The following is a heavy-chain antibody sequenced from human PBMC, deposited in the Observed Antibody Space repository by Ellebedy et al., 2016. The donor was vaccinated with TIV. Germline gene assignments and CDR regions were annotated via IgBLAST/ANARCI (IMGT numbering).Heavy chain of an antibody. V-gene: IGHV3-30*07. CDR2: ISDDGQSI. Sequence: GESLKISCAASGFTFSSYAMHWVRQAPGKGLEWVAVISDDGQSIYYADAVKGRFTISRDNSKNTLFLRMSSLSAEDTAVYYCASDPLLQWLFDDWGQGTLVTVSS. CDR1: GFTFSSYA. J-gene: IGHJ4*02. D-gene: IGHD6-19*01. CDR3: ASDPLLQWLFDD.